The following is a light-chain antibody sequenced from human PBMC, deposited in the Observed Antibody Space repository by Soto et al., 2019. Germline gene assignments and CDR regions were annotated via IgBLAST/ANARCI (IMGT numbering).Light chain of an antibody. CDR3: QQSSNWQGT. Sequence: ENVLTQSTVTLSFSPGERSTLSCRASQSISVYLAWYQQKPGQAPRLLIYDGSNRATGIPARFSGSGSGTDFTLTISSLEPEDFAVYYCQQSSNWQGTFGRGTKVDIK. J-gene: IGKJ1*01. V-gene: IGKV3-11*01. CDR1: QSISVY. CDR2: DGS.